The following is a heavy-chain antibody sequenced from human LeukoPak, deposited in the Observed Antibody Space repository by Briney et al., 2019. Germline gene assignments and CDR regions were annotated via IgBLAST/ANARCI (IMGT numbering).Heavy chain of an antibody. V-gene: IGHV4-59*12. D-gene: IGHD3-22*01. CDR1: GGSISSYY. Sequence: SETRSLTCTVAGGSISSYYWSWIRPPPGKGREWNGYIFYSGSTYYNPSLKSRVTISVDTSKNQFSLKLSSVTAADPAVYYCARVSYYYDSSDAFDIWGQGTMVTVSS. J-gene: IGHJ3*02. CDR2: IFYSGST. CDR3: ARVSYYYDSSDAFDI.